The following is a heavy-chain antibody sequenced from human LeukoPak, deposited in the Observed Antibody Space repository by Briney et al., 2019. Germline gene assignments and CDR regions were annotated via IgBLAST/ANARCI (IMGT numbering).Heavy chain of an antibody. Sequence: KASETLSLTCTVSGGSISSSSYYWGWIRQPPGKGLEWIGSIYYSGSTYYNPSLKSRVTISVDTSKNQFSLKLSSVTAADTAVYYCARLGITMVRGVMIFDYWGQGTLVTVSS. CDR1: GGSISSSSYY. V-gene: IGHV4-39*01. CDR2: IYYSGST. CDR3: ARLGITMVRGVMIFDY. D-gene: IGHD3-10*01. J-gene: IGHJ4*02.